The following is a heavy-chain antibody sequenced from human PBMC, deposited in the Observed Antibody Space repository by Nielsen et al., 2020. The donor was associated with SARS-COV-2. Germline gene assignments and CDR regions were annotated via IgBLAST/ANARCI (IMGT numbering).Heavy chain of an antibody. CDR1: GDYIRSDNYY. D-gene: IGHD3-16*01. V-gene: IGHV4-39*01. CDR2: IYHSGST. Sequence: SETLSLTCSVTGDYIRSDNYYWGWIRQPPGKGLEWIGSIYHSGSTFYSPSLKSRVTISEDPSKNQFSLKLSAVTAADTAVYYCARRALRGNWYFDLWGRGTLVTVSS. J-gene: IGHJ2*01. CDR3: ARRALRGNWYFDL.